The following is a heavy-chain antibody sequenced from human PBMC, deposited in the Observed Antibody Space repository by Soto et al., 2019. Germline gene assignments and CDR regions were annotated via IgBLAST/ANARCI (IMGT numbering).Heavy chain of an antibody. CDR2: LTASGLNT. D-gene: IGHD2-8*01. Sequence: EVQLVESGGGLVKPGGSLRLSCAASGFTFSSYSMNWVRQAPGKGLEWVSGLTASGLNTYYTDSVKGRFTISRDNSRNTVYLQMSGLRVEDTAVFHCAKGLGNAKEVWGQGTTVTVSS. J-gene: IGHJ6*02. CDR3: AKGLGNAKEV. CDR1: GFTFSSYS. V-gene: IGHV3-21*04.